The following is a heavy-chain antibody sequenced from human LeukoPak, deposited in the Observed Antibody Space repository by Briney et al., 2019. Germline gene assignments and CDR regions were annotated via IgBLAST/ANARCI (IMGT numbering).Heavy chain of an antibody. V-gene: IGHV3-7*01. D-gene: IGHD3-10*01. CDR2: IKQDGSEK. CDR3: ARDYSSFPLITMVRGVIVPYYYYYYMDV. J-gene: IGHJ6*03. Sequence: GGSLRLSCAASGFTFSSYWMSWVRQAPGKGLEWVANIKQDGSEKYYVDSVKGRFTISRDNAKNSLYLQMNSLRAEDTAVYYCARDYSSFPLITMVRGVIVPYYYYYYMDVWGKGTTVTISS. CDR1: GFTFSSYW.